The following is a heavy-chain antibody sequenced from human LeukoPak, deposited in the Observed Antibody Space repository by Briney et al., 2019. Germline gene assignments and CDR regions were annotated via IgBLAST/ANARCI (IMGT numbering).Heavy chain of an antibody. V-gene: IGHV3-21*01. CDR3: ARETLNGGFPPPFDI. CDR1: GFTFSTYN. CDR2: ISRSSNYI. J-gene: IGHJ3*02. Sequence: GGSLRLSCAASGFTFSTYNMNCVRQAPGRGLEWVSSISRSSNYIYYADSMKGRFTISRDNAKNSLSLQMNSLRAEDTAVYYCARETLNGGFPPPFDIWGQGTMITVSS. D-gene: IGHD4-23*01.